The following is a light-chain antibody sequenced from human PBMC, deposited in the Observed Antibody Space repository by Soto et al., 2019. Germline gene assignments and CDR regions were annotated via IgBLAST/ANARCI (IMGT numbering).Light chain of an antibody. J-gene: IGKJ2*01. CDR2: DAP. CDR1: QSISSW. V-gene: IGKV1-5*01. Sequence: DIQMTQSPSTLSASVGDRVTITCRASQSISSWLAWYQQEPGKAPKLLIYDAPRLESGVPSRFSGNGSGTEFTLTISSLQPDDFATYCCQQYNSYLYTFGQGTKVDIK. CDR3: QQYNSYLYT.